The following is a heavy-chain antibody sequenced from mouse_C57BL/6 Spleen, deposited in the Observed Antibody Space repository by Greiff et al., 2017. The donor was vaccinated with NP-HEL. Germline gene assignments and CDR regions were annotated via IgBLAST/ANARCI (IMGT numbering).Heavy chain of an antibody. Sequence: EVKLQESGGDLVKPGGSLKLSCAASGFTFSSYGMSWVRQTPDKRLEWVATISSGGSYTYYPDSVKGRFTISRDNAKNTLYLQMSSLKSEDTAMYYCARLPTVVNWYFDVWGTGTTVTVSS. J-gene: IGHJ1*03. V-gene: IGHV5-6*01. CDR3: ARLPTVVNWYFDV. CDR2: ISSGGSYT. CDR1: GFTFSSYG. D-gene: IGHD1-1*01.